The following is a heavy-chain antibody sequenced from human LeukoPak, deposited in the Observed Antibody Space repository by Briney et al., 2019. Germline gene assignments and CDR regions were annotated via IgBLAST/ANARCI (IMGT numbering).Heavy chain of an antibody. J-gene: IGHJ4*02. Sequence: PGGSLRLSCAASGFTFSTFAMPWVRQPRGKGLEWVSSIFPSGGEIHYADSVKGRFTISRDNAKNSLYLQMNSLRAEDTAVYYCARDSYYYDSSGYYVDYWGQGTLVTVSS. CDR1: GFTFSTFA. V-gene: IGHV3-21*01. CDR2: IFPSGGEI. CDR3: ARDSYYYDSSGYYVDY. D-gene: IGHD3-22*01.